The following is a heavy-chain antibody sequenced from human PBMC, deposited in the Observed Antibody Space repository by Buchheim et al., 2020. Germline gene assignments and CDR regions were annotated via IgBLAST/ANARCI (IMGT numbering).Heavy chain of an antibody. D-gene: IGHD1-26*01. CDR2: IYYSGST. V-gene: IGHV4-59*01. CDR1: GGSISSYY. Sequence: QVQLQESGPGLVKPSETLSLTCTVSGGSISSYYWSWIRQPPGKGLEWIGYIYYSGSTNYNPSLKSRVTISVDTSKNQFSLKLSSVTAADTAVYYCARGVPLGIGYYGMDVWGQGTT. CDR3: ARGVPLGIGYYGMDV. J-gene: IGHJ6*02.